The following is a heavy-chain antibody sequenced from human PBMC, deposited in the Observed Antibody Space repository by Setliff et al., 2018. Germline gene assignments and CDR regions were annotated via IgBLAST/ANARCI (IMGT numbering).Heavy chain of an antibody. Sequence: LSLTCTVSGDSISSYYWSWIRQPAGKGLEWIGRIYSSGSTNFNPSLKSRVTMSVDTSKNQFSLKLSAVTAADTAVYYCARAGYYGSGTYTLWGQGTLVTVSS. CDR3: ARAGYYGSGTYTL. CDR1: GDSISSYY. CDR2: IYSSGST. J-gene: IGHJ4*02. V-gene: IGHV4-4*07. D-gene: IGHD3-10*01.